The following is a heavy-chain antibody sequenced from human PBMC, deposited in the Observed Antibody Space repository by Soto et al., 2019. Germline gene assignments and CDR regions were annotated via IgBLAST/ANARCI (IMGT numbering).Heavy chain of an antibody. CDR3: AKVASIFYGLDV. CDR2: IYFDGTND. V-gene: IGHV3-30-3*01. D-gene: IGHD3-3*02. CDR1: GFSLRNYA. Sequence: QVKLLESGGGVVQPGTSLRLSCGASGFSLRNYAMHWVRQAPGKGLEWVALIYFDGTNDYYVDSVKGRFTISRDNSKNTLFLQMNSLRPDDTAVYYCAKVASIFYGLDVWGQGTPVTVSS. J-gene: IGHJ6*02.